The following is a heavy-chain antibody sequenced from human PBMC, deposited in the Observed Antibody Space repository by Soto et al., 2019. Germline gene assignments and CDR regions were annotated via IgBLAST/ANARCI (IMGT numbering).Heavy chain of an antibody. CDR2: INPKSGGT. CDR1: GYSFTDYH. D-gene: IGHD2-8*01. CDR3: ARGDSTDCSNGVCSFFYNHDMDV. J-gene: IGHJ6*02. Sequence: ASVKVSCKASGYSFTDYHIHWVRQAPGQGLEWLGRINPKSGGTSTAQKFQGWVTMTTDTSISTASMELTGLASDDTAIYYCARGDSTDCSNGVCSFFYNHDMDVWGQGTTVTVSS. V-gene: IGHV1-2*04.